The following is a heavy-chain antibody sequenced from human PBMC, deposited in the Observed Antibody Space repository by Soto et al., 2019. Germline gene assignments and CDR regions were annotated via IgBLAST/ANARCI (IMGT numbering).Heavy chain of an antibody. CDR1: GYNFSTSW. CDR2: IYPADSDT. CDR3: ARFDSGLWVRMDS. V-gene: IGHV5-51*01. Sequence: PGESLKISCKGSGYNFSTSWIGWVRQRPGKGLEWMGIIYPADSDTRYSPSFQGQVTISADKSINSAYLQWSRLKASDTAMYYCARFDSGLWVRMDSWGQGTQVTVSS. D-gene: IGHD3-10*01. J-gene: IGHJ4*02.